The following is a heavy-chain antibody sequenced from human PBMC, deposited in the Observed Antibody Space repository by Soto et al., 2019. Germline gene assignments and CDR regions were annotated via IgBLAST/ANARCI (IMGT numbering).Heavy chain of an antibody. V-gene: IGHV3-33*01. CDR2: IWYDGSNK. D-gene: IGHD6-19*01. J-gene: IGHJ5*02. Sequence: GGSLRLSCAASGFTFSSYGMHWVRQAPGKGLEWVAVIWYDGSNKYYADSVKGRFTISRDNSKNTLYLQMNSLRAEETAVYYCARDFQEQWLNNWFDPWGQGTLVTVSS. CDR3: ARDFQEQWLNNWFDP. CDR1: GFTFSSYG.